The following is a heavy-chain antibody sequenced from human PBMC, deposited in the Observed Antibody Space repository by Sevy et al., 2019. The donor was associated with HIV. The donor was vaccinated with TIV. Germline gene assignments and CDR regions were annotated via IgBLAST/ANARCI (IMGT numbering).Heavy chain of an antibody. Sequence: GGSRLSCAASGFTFSSYGMHWVRQAPGKGLEWVAVISYDGSNKYYADSVKGRFTISRDNSKNTVYLQMNSLRAEDTAVYYCAKDALLWFRELSAGMDVWGQGTTVTVSS. J-gene: IGHJ6*02. CDR3: AKDALLWFRELSAGMDV. V-gene: IGHV3-30*18. D-gene: IGHD3-10*01. CDR1: GFTFSSYG. CDR2: ISYDGSNK.